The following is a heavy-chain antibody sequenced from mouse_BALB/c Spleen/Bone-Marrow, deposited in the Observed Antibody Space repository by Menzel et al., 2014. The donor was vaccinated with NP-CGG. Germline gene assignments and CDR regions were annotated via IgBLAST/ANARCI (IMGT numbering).Heavy chain of an antibody. V-gene: IGHV7-3*02. CDR1: GFTFTDYY. CDR3: ARDDYYAMDY. Sequence: VQLKESGGGLVQPGGSLRLSCATFGFTFTDYYMSWVRRPPGKALEWLGFIRNKANGYTTGYSASVKGRFTISRDNSQSILYLQMNTLRAEDSATYYCARDDYYAMDYWGQGTSVTVSS. CDR2: IRNKANGYTT. J-gene: IGHJ4*01.